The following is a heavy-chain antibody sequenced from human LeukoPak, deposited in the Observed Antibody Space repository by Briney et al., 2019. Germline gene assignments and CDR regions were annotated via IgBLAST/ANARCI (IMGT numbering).Heavy chain of an antibody. J-gene: IGHJ4*02. CDR2: IYPDRTT. CDR1: GDSITAPKW. D-gene: IGHD2-8*01. Sequence: SETLSLTCTVSGDSITAPKWWSWVRQAPGEGLEWIGEIYPDRTTSFNPSLRSRLTISADKSANQFFLNLNSVSATDTAVYYCVGRGLYGGTWLFEYWGQGALVTVSS. V-gene: IGHV4-4*02. CDR3: VGRGLYGGTWLFEY.